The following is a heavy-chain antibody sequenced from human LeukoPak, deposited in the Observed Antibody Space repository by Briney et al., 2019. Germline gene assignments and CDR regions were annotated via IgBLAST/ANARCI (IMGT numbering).Heavy chain of an antibody. CDR2: ISSSSSTI. Sequence: GGSLRLSCAASGFTFSSYSMNWVRQAPGKGLEWVSYISSSSSTIYYADSVKGRFTISRDNAKNSLYLQMNSLRAEDTAVYYCARGPSGSFDYWGQGTLVTVSS. CDR1: GFTFSSYS. D-gene: IGHD1-26*01. J-gene: IGHJ4*02. CDR3: ARGPSGSFDY. V-gene: IGHV3-48*01.